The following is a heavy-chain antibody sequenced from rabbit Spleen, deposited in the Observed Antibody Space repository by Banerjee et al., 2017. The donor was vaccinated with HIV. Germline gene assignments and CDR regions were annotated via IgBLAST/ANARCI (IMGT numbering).Heavy chain of an antibody. Sequence: QEQLVESGGGLVKPEGSLKLSCTASGFSFSNKAVMCWVRQTPGKGLEWIACIDAGNSGSTYSATWAKGRFTLSKTSSTTVALQMTSLTAADTATYFCARLVDSSNWGGDLWGQGTLVTVS. V-gene: IGHV1S45*01. D-gene: IGHD8-1*01. CDR3: ARLVDSSNWGGDL. CDR1: GFSFSNKAV. J-gene: IGHJ6*01. CDR2: IDAGNSGST.